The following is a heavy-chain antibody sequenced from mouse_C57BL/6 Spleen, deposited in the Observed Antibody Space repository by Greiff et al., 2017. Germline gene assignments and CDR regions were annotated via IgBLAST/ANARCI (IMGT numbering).Heavy chain of an antibody. V-gene: IGHV1-52*01. D-gene: IGHD2-12*01. Sequence: VQLQQPGAELVRPGSSVKLSCKASGYTFTSYWMHWVKQRPIQGLEWIGNIYPSDSETHYNQKFKDKATLTVDKSSSTAYMQLSSLTSEDSAVYDCARESYDVAFDVWGTGTTVTVSS. CDR3: ARESYDVAFDV. J-gene: IGHJ1*03. CDR2: IYPSDSET. CDR1: GYTFTSYW.